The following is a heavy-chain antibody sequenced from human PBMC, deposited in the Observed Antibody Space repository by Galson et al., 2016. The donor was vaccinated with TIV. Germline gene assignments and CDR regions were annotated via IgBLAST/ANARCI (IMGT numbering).Heavy chain of an antibody. J-gene: IGHJ6*02. CDR1: AFTFSGST. D-gene: IGHD3-9*01. CDR3: TREAPAYYDLMI. CDR2: IRSKGNTYAT. V-gene: IGHV3-73*01. Sequence: SLRLSCAASAFTFSGSTIHWVRQASGKGLEWIGRIRSKGNTYATVYNASVKGGFIISRDDSKNTAYLQMNSLKTEDTAVYYCTREAPAYYDLMIWGQGTAVAVSS.